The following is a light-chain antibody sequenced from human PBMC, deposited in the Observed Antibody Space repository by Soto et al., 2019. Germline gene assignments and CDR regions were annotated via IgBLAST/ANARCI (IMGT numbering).Light chain of an antibody. CDR3: TSYAGGNHV. Sequence: QSVLTQPPSASGSPGQSVTISCTGTSSDVGGYNYVSWYQQHPGKVPKLMVYEVNKRPSGVPDRFSDSKSGNTASLTVSGLQAEDEADYYCTSYAGGNHVFGTGTKLTVL. J-gene: IGLJ1*01. V-gene: IGLV2-8*01. CDR2: EVN. CDR1: SSDVGGYNY.